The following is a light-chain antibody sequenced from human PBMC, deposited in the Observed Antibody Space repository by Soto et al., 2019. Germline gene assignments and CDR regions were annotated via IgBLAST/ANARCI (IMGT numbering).Light chain of an antibody. CDR1: QDVSND. J-gene: IGKJ1*01. Sequence: DIQMTQSPPSLSASVGDRVTITCRASQDVSNDLGWFQQKPGKAPKLLIYAASSLQSGVPSRFSGSGSGTDFTLTISSLQPEDFATYYCQQSYSTPRTFGQGTKVDIK. CDR3: QQSYSTPRT. CDR2: AAS. V-gene: IGKV1-39*01.